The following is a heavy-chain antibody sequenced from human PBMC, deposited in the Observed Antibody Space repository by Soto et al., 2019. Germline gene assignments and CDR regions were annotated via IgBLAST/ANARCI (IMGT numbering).Heavy chain of an antibody. CDR3: AGRRYCGYDCYHKHYYGMDV. CDR1: GDTFSSYI. V-gene: IGHV1-69*08. Sequence: QVQLVQSGAEVKKPGSSVRVSCRSSGDTFSSYIVNWLRLAPGRGLEWMGRVIPVLTTTDYAQNFRGRVTISSDRSTNTVSLERSSLRSDDTAVYYCAGRRYCGYDCYHKHYYGMDVWGQGSLVTVAS. D-gene: IGHD2-21*02. J-gene: IGHJ6*02. CDR2: VIPVLTTT.